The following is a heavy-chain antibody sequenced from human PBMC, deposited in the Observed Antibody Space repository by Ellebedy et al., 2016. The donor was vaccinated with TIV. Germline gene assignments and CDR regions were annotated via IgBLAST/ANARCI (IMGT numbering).Heavy chain of an antibody. J-gene: IGHJ4*02. CDR2: ISAYNGNT. Sequence: ASVKVSXXASGYTFTSYGISWVRQAPGQGLEWMGWISAYNGNTNYAQKLQGRVTMTTDTSTSTAYMELRSLRSDDTAVYYCASGYGDYYLFDYWGQGTLVTVSS. V-gene: IGHV1-18*04. CDR1: GYTFTSYG. CDR3: ASGYGDYYLFDY. D-gene: IGHD4-17*01.